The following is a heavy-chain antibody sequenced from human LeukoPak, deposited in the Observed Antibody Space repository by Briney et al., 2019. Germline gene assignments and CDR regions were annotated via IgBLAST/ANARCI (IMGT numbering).Heavy chain of an antibody. CDR2: INPNSGGT. J-gene: IGHJ3*02. Sequence: ASVKVSCKASGYTFTGYYMHWVRQAPGQGLEWMGCINPNSGGTNYAQKFQGRVTMTRDTSISTAYMELSRLRSDDTAVYYCARVQLCYYGSGSPCAFDIWGQGTMVTVSS. CDR1: GYTFTGYY. V-gene: IGHV1-2*02. CDR3: ARVQLCYYGSGSPCAFDI. D-gene: IGHD3-10*01.